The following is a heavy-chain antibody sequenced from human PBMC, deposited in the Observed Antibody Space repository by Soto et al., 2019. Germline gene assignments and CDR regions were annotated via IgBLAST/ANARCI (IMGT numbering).Heavy chain of an antibody. V-gene: IGHV3-33*01. CDR2: IWYDGSNK. CDR1: GFTFSSYG. Sequence: QVQLVESGGGVVQPGRSLRLSCAASGFTFSSYGMHWVRQAPGKGLEGVAVIWYDGSNKYYADSVKGRFTISRDNSKNTLYLQMNSLRAEDTAVYYCARDRGDRPGDYWGQGTLVTVSS. D-gene: IGHD2-21*02. J-gene: IGHJ4*02. CDR3: ARDRGDRPGDY.